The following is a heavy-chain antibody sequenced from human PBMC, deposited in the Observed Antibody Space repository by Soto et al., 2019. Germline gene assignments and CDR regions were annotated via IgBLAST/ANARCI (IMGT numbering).Heavy chain of an antibody. J-gene: IGHJ4*02. CDR1: GFTFSSYA. CDR2: ISYDGSNK. Sequence: GGSLRLSCAASGFTFSSYAMHWVRQAPGKGLEWVALISYDGSNKYYADSVKGRFTISRDNSKNTVYLQMNSLRAEDTAVYYCARGSRYYDILTGYYKRGDYFDYWGQGTLVTVSS. V-gene: IGHV3-30*04. CDR3: ARGSRYYDILTGYYKRGDYFDY. D-gene: IGHD3-9*01.